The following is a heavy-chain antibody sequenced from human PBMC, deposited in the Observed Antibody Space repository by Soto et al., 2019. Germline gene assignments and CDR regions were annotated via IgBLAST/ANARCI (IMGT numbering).Heavy chain of an antibody. D-gene: IGHD5-12*01. Sequence: ASVEVSCQDSCYTFHSYGISYVRQATGQRLEWMGWINAGNGNTKYAQKFQGRVTITKNTSASTAYMELSSLRAEFTAVYYCERGPLRQWFDPWGKGTLVTVPS. CDR3: ERGPLRQWFDP. V-gene: IGHV1-3*01. CDR2: INAGNGNT. J-gene: IGHJ5*02. CDR1: CYTFHSYG.